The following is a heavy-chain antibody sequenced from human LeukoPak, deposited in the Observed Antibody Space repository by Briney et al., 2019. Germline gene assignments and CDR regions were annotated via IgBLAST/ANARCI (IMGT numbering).Heavy chain of an antibody. CDR1: GGSISTYY. V-gene: IGHV4-59*01. CDR2: IHYSGST. CDR3: AKSYGDYLGYFDS. Sequence: PSETLSLTCTVSGGSISTYYWSWIRQTPGKGLEWIGYIHYSGSTNYNPSLNSRVTISVDTSKNQFSLKVNSVTAADTAVYYCAKSYGDYLGYFDSWGQGTLVTVSS. J-gene: IGHJ4*02. D-gene: IGHD4-17*01.